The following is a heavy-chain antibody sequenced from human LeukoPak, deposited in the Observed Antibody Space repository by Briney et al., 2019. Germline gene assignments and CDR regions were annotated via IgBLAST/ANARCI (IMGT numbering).Heavy chain of an antibody. V-gene: IGHV3-23*01. CDR3: AKPFNYYGSETYSFDS. J-gene: IGHJ4*02. D-gene: IGHD3-10*01. CDR1: GFTFSSYA. Sequence: GGSLRLSCAASGFTFSSYAMSWVRQAPGKGLEWASSISGSDGSTYYADSVKGRFTISRDNSKNTLYLQMNSLRAEDTAVYYCAKPFNYYGSETYSFDSWGQGTLVTVSS. CDR2: ISGSDGST.